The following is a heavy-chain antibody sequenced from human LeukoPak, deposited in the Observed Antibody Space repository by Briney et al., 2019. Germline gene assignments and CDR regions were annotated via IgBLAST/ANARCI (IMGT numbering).Heavy chain of an antibody. V-gene: IGHV3-30-3*01. CDR2: ISYDGSNK. J-gene: IGHJ4*02. CDR3: ARDFGANTYYYDSSGYYYGGMIGY. CDR1: GFTFSSYA. D-gene: IGHD3-22*01. Sequence: PGGSLRLSCAASGFTFSSYAMHWVRQAPGKGLEWVAVISYDGSNKYYADSVKGRFTISRDNSKNTLYLQMNSLRAEDTAVYHCARDFGANTYYYDSSGYYYGGMIGYWGQGTLVTVSS.